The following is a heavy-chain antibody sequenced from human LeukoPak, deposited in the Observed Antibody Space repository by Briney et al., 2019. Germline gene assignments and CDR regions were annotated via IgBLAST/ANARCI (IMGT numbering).Heavy chain of an antibody. D-gene: IGHD1-26*01. V-gene: IGHV4-59*08. Sequence: SETLSLTCTVSGGSISSYYWSWIRQPPGKGLEWIGYIYYSGSTNYNPSLKSRVTISVDTSKNQFSLKLSSVTAADTAVYYCASAQYSGSYGFDPWGQGTLVTVSS. CDR2: IYYSGST. CDR1: GGSISSYY. CDR3: ASAQYSGSYGFDP. J-gene: IGHJ5*02.